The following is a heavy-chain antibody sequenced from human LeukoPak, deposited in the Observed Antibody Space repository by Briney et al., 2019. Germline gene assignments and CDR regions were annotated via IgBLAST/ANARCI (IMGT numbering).Heavy chain of an antibody. Sequence: ASVKVSCKASGYTFTGYYMHWVRQAPGQGLEWMGWVNPNSGGTNYAQKFQGRVTMTRDTSISTAYMELSRLRSDDTAVYYCATFVSTSSVQGYWGQGTLVTVSS. D-gene: IGHD6-19*01. J-gene: IGHJ4*02. CDR3: ATFVSTSSVQGY. CDR2: VNPNSGGT. CDR1: GYTFTGYY. V-gene: IGHV1-2*02.